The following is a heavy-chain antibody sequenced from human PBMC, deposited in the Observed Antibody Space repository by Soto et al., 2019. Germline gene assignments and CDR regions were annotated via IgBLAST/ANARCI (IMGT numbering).Heavy chain of an antibody. D-gene: IGHD6-6*01. V-gene: IGHV4-31*03. J-gene: IGHJ4*02. CDR1: GGTPSRGGYL. Sequence: SETLSLTCTVSGGTPSRGGYLLSWILQDPGKGLEWIGYIYYSGSTYYNPSLKSRVTISVDTSKNQFSLKLSSVTAADTAVYYCARSKEYRSSSFDYWGQGTLVIVSS. CDR3: ARSKEYRSSSFDY. CDR2: IYYSGST.